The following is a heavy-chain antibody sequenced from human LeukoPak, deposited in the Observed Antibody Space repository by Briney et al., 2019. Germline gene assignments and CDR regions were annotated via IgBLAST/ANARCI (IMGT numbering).Heavy chain of an antibody. V-gene: IGHV1-69*13. D-gene: IGHD3-3*01. CDR1: GGTFSSYA. CDR3: ARGAQYDFWSGYSLDY. Sequence: SVTVSFKASGGTFSSYAISWVRQAPGQGLEWMGGIIPIFGTANYAQKFQGRVTITADESTSTAYMELSSLRSEDTAVYYCARGAQYDFWSGYSLDYWGQGTLVTVSS. CDR2: IIPIFGTA. J-gene: IGHJ4*02.